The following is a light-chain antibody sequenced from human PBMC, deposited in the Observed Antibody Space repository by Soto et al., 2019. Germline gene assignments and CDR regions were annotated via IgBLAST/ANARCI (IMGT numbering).Light chain of an antibody. Sequence: DIQMTQSPSSLAASVGDRVTISCRASQGIANYLAWYQQEPRKVPKLLIYGASTLQSGVSSRFTGSGSGTDFTLTISSLQPEDVATYYCQKYNWFPFTFGPGTKVDIK. V-gene: IGKV1-27*01. CDR3: QKYNWFPFT. CDR1: QGIANY. J-gene: IGKJ3*01. CDR2: GAS.